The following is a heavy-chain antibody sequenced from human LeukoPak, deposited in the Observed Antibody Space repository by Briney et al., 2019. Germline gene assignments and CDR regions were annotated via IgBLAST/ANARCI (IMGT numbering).Heavy chain of an antibody. V-gene: IGHV3-33*01. D-gene: IGHD3-22*01. J-gene: IGHJ3*02. Sequence: GGSLRLSCAASGFTFSSYVMHWVRQAPGKGLEWVAVIWYDGSNKYYADSVKGRFTISRDNSKNTLYLQMNSLRAEDTAVYYCARDLGLGYDSSGYSSPDAFDIWGQGTMVTVS. CDR1: GFTFSSYV. CDR2: IWYDGSNK. CDR3: ARDLGLGYDSSGYSSPDAFDI.